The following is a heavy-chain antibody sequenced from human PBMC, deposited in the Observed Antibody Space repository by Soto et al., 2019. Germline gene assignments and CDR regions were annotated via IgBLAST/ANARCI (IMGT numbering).Heavy chain of an antibody. CDR3: ARETKDSSA. CDR2: ISPSSSYI. J-gene: IGHJ5*02. CDR1: GFIFSSST. D-gene: IGHD1-1*01. Sequence: GGSLRLSCAASGFIFSSSTLSWVRQAPGKGLEWVSCISPSSSYIYYADSVKGRFSISRDNAKNSLFLEMNNLRAEDTAVYYCARETKDSSAWGQGTMVTVSS. V-gene: IGHV3-21*01.